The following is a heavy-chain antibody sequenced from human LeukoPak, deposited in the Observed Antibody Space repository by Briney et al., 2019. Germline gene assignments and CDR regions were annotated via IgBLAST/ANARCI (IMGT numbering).Heavy chain of an antibody. Sequence: ASVKVSCKASGYTFTRYYMHWVRQAPGQGLEYMGWINPNSGGTNYAQKFQGRVTMTRDTSISTAYMELSRLRSDDTAVYYCAIIEQQPTTMDVWGKGTTVTVSS. V-gene: IGHV1-2*02. J-gene: IGHJ6*03. CDR1: GYTFTRYY. CDR2: INPNSGGT. CDR3: AIIEQQPTTMDV. D-gene: IGHD6-13*01.